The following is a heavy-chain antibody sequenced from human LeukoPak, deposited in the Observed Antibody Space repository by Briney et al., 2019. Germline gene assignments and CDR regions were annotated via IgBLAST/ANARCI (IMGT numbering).Heavy chain of an antibody. J-gene: IGHJ3*02. CDR2: INHSGST. Sequence: SETLSLTCAVYGGSFSGYYWSWIRQPPGKGLEWIGEINHSGSTNYNPSLKSRVTISVDTSKNQFSLKLSSVTAADTAVYYCTSPGSGRHAFDIWGQGTMVTVSS. CDR3: TSPGSGRHAFDI. D-gene: IGHD3-10*01. CDR1: GGSFSGYY. V-gene: IGHV4-34*01.